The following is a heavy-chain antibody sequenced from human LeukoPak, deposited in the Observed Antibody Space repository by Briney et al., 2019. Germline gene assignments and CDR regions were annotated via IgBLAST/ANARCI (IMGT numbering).Heavy chain of an antibody. CDR3: TIDPDSSGYYKSFDY. CDR1: GFTFSNAW. D-gene: IGHD3-22*01. J-gene: IGHJ4*02. CDR2: IKSKTDGGTT. Sequence: GGSLRLSCAASGFTFSNAWMSWVRQAPGKGLEWVGRIKSKTDGGTTDYAAPVKGRFTISRDDSKNTLYLQMNSLKTEDTAVYYCTIDPDSSGYYKSFDYWGQGTLVTVSS. V-gene: IGHV3-15*01.